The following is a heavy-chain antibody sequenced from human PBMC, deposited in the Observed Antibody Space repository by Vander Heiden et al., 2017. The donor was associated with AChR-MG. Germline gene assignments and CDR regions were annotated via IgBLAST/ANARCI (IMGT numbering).Heavy chain of an antibody. CDR1: GFSLSTSGMR. J-gene: IGHJ3*02. Sequence: QVTLKESGPALVKPTQTPTLTCTFSGFSLSTSGMRVSWIRQPPGKALEWLARIDWDDDKFYSTSLKTRLTISKDTSKNQVVLTMTNMDPVDTATYYCARILQGDAFDIWGQGTMVTVSS. V-gene: IGHV2-70*04. CDR3: ARILQGDAFDI. D-gene: IGHD3-10*01. CDR2: IDWDDDK.